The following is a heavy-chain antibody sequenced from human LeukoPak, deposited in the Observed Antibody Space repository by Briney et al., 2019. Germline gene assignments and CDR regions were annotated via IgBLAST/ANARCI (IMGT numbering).Heavy chain of an antibody. J-gene: IGHJ4*02. D-gene: IGHD5-24*01. CDR2: IYSGGST. V-gene: IGHV3-53*01. Sequence: GGSLRLSCAASGFTVSSNYMSWVRQAPGKGLEWVSVIYSGGSTYYADSVKGRFTISRDSSKNTLYLQMNSLRAEDTAVYYCARKRRDGYYLDYWGQGTLVTVSS. CDR1: GFTVSSNY. CDR3: ARKRRDGYYLDY.